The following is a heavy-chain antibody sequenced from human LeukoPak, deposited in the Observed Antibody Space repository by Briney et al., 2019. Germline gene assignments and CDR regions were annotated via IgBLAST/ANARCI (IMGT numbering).Heavy chain of an antibody. Sequence: GGSLRLSCAASGFTFTNYAMSWVRQAPGKGLEWVSAISGSGGSIYYADSVKGRFTISRDNAKNSLYLQMNSLRAEDTALYYCAKELRGYNFGFDYWGQGTLVTVSS. D-gene: IGHD5-24*01. CDR3: AKELRGYNFGFDY. J-gene: IGHJ4*02. CDR1: GFTFTNYA. CDR2: ISGSGGSI. V-gene: IGHV3-23*01.